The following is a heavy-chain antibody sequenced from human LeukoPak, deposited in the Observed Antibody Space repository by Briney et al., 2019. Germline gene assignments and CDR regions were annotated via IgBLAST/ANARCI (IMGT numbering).Heavy chain of an antibody. CDR2: IYYSGSA. D-gene: IGHD3-22*01. V-gene: IGHV4-59*08. Sequence: SSETLSLICTVSGGSMSSYYWGWIRQPPGKGLEWIGYIYYSGSANYNASLKSRVTISVDTSKNQFSLKLSSVTAADTAVYYCARFPVGSGLFDYWGQGTLVTVSS. CDR3: ARFPVGSGLFDY. J-gene: IGHJ4*02. CDR1: GGSMSSYY.